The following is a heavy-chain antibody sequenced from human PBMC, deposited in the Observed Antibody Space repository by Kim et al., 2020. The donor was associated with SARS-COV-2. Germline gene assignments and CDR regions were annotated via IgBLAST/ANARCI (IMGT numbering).Heavy chain of an antibody. D-gene: IGHD2-2*01. CDR3: ARVVFSSDAAYFDN. V-gene: IGHV3-30*07. J-gene: IGHJ1*01. Sequence: AESVKDRLTISRDNSKNTLYLQMNSRRAEDTAVYYCARVVFSSDAAYFDNWGQGTLVIVSS.